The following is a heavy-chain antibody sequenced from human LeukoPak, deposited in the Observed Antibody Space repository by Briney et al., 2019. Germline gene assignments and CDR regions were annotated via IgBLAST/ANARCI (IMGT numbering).Heavy chain of an antibody. Sequence: GGSLRLSCAASGFTFSTYAMSWVRQAPGKGLEWVSAINSGGSTYYADSLKGRFTISGDNSENTLYLQMNSLRADDTAVYYCAKDWPSEWQQLPDYDAFDIWGQGTMVTVSS. CDR3: AKDWPSEWQQLPDYDAFDI. CDR1: GFTFSTYA. V-gene: IGHV3-23*01. CDR2: INSGGST. J-gene: IGHJ3*02. D-gene: IGHD6-13*01.